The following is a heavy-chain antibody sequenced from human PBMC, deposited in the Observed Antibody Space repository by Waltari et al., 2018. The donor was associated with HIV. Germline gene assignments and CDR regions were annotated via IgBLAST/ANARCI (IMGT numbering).Heavy chain of an antibody. CDR2: IWNDGTNK. CDR1: GFTFSTYG. V-gene: IGHV3-33*01. CDR3: ARDNQAADGGLDC. D-gene: IGHD6-13*01. Sequence: QVQLVEAGGGVVQPGRSPRLSCAASGFTFSTYGMHWVRQAPGKGLEWVAVIWNDGTNKYYADSVKGRFTISRDNSKKTLYLQMNSLRAEDAAVYYCARDNQAADGGLDCWGQGTLVTVSS. J-gene: IGHJ4*02.